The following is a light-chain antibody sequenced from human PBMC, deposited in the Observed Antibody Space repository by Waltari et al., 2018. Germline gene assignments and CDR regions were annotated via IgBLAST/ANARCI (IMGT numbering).Light chain of an antibody. V-gene: IGKV3-20*01. J-gene: IGKJ1*01. CDR1: QSVSRS. CDR2: DAS. Sequence: EIVLTQSPGTLSLSPGERATLSCRASQSVSRSLAWYQQKPGQAPRLLIDDASSRATGIPDRFSGSGSGTDFSLTISRLEPEDFAVYYCQKYVDLPATFGQGTKVEIK. CDR3: QKYVDLPAT.